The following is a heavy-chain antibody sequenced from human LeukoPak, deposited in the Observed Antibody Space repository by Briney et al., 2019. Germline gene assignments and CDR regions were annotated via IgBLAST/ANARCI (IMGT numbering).Heavy chain of an antibody. J-gene: IGHJ4*02. CDR3: CSGWSKYFFAY. D-gene: IGHD6-19*01. CDR1: GFTFSSYP. CDR2: ISFDGINK. Sequence: GGSLRLSCAASGFTFSSYPMRWVRQAPGKGLEWVADISFDGINKFYADSVKGRFTISRDNSRNTLYLQMNSLRADDTAVYYCCSGWSKYFFAYWGQGILVTVSS. V-gene: IGHV3-30-3*01.